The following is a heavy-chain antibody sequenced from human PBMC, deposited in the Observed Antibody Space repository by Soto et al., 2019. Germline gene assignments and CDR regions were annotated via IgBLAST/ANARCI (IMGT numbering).Heavy chain of an antibody. J-gene: IGHJ5*02. D-gene: IGHD3-16*02. CDR2: MNPGSGDT. Sequence: RASVKVSCKASGYTFTNNDVSWVRQATGQGLEWMGWMNPGSGDTGYAQKYQGRVTMTRAISIATAYMELNSLTSEDTAINSCARRETFASLKRFDRWRQRTLVTFSS. CDR1: GYTFTNND. V-gene: IGHV1-8*02. CDR3: ARRETFASLKRFDR.